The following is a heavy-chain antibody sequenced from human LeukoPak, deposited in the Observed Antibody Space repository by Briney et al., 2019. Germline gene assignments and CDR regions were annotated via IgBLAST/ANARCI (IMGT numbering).Heavy chain of an antibody. Sequence: GESLKISCKGFGYSFIDYWIGWVRQIPGKGVEWMGIIYPDDSDTRYSPSFQGQVTISADKSISIAHLQWSSLKASDTAIYYCARQIDSREEDGFDIWGQGTVVTVSS. D-gene: IGHD1-26*01. CDR1: GYSFIDYW. V-gene: IGHV5-51*01. J-gene: IGHJ3*02. CDR3: ARQIDSREEDGFDI. CDR2: IYPDDSDT.